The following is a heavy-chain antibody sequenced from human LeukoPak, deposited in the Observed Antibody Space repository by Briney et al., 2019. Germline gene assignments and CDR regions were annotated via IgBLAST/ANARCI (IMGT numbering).Heavy chain of an antibody. Sequence: AGGSLRLSCAASGFTFSSYWMYWVRQAPGKGLVWVSRISSDGITTNYTGAVKGRFTMSRDNAKNTLFLQMNTLRAEDTAVYYCARDLFRYFDWSYYFDYWGQGTLVTVSS. D-gene: IGHD3-9*01. CDR3: ARDLFRYFDWSYYFDY. CDR2: ISSDGITT. V-gene: IGHV3-74*01. CDR1: GFTFSSYW. J-gene: IGHJ4*02.